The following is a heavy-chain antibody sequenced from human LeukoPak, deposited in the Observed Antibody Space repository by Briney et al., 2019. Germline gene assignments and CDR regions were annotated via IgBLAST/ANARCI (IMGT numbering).Heavy chain of an antibody. D-gene: IGHD3-3*01. V-gene: IGHV3-21*01. CDR3: ARASDYYDFWSGRTVHYYMDV. CDR2: ISSSSGYI. J-gene: IGHJ6*03. CDR1: GFTFSSYS. Sequence: PGGSLRLSCAASGFTFSSYSMNWVRQAPGKGLEWVSSISSSSGYIYYADSVKGRFTISRDNAKNSLYLQMNSLRAEDTAVYYCARASDYYDFWSGRTVHYYMDVWGKGTTDTVSS.